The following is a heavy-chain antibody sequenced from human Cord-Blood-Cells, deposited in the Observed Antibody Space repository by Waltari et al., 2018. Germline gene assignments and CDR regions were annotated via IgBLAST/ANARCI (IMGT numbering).Heavy chain of an antibody. Sequence: QVQLQQSGPGLVKPSQTLSLTCAISGSSVSSNSASWNWIRQSPSRGLEWLGRTYYRSKWYNDYAVSVKSRITINPVTSKNQFSLQLNSVTPEDTAVYYCARSAEGVIYNWFDPWGQGTLVTVSS. CDR1: GSSVSSNSAS. J-gene: IGHJ5*02. CDR2: TYYRSKWYN. CDR3: ARSAEGVIYNWFDP. V-gene: IGHV6-1*01. D-gene: IGHD2-21*01.